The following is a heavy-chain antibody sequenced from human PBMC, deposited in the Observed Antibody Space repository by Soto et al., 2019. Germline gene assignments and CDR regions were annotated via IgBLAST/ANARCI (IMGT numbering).Heavy chain of an antibody. D-gene: IGHD6-13*01. V-gene: IGHV3-23*01. CDR2: ISGSGDYT. CDR1: GFTFSSYA. CDR3: AKYGSPRTEYYYCGMDV. J-gene: IGHJ6*02. Sequence: PGGSLRLSCAASGFTFSSYAMSWVRQAPGKGLEWISVISGSGDYTYYVNSVKGRFINSRDNSENTLHLETNGLRAEDTAVYYCAKYGSPRTEYYYCGMDVWGQGTTVTVSS.